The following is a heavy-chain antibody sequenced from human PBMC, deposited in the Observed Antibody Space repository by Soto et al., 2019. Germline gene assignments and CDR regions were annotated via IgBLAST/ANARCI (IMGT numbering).Heavy chain of an antibody. V-gene: IGHV3-23*01. Sequence: GGSLRLSCAASGFSFSDYAMSWVRQAPGKGLEWVSVISESGGSTHYTDSVRGRFTVSRDNSKNSLSLRMNSLRDEDTAVYFCAKRSPYSSGWYSPIFDYWGQGALVTVSS. D-gene: IGHD6-13*01. J-gene: IGHJ4*02. CDR1: GFSFSDYA. CDR3: AKRSPYSSGWYSPIFDY. CDR2: ISESGGST.